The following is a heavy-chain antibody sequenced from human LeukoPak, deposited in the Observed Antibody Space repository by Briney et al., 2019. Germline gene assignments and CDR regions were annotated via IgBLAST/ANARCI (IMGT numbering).Heavy chain of an antibody. CDR2: IYYSGST. CDR1: GGSISSGDYY. V-gene: IGHV4-30-4*01. CDR3: ARDLAYCGGDCYSTLYWYFDL. J-gene: IGHJ2*01. D-gene: IGHD2-21*02. Sequence: PSETLFLTCTVSGGSISSGDYYWSWIRQPPGKGLEWIGYIYYSGSTYYNPSLKSRVTISVDTSKNQFSLKLSSVTAADTAVYYCARDLAYCGGDCYSTLYWYFDLWGRGTLVTVSS.